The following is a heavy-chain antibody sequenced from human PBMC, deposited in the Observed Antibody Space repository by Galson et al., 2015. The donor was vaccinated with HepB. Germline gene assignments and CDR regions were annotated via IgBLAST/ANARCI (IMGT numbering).Heavy chain of an antibody. CDR2: ISYDGSNK. CDR3: ARGNSRYCFDY. D-gene: IGHD4-23*01. CDR1: GFTFSSYA. J-gene: IGHJ4*02. V-gene: IGHV3-30*04. Sequence: SLRLSCAASGFTFSSYAMHWVRQAPGKGLEWVAVISYDGSNKYYADSVKGRFTISRDNSKNTLYLQMNSLRAEDTAVYYCARGNSRYCFDYWGQGTLVTVSS.